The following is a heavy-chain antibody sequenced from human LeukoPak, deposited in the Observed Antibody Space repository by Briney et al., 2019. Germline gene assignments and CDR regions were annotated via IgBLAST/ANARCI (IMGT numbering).Heavy chain of an antibody. Sequence: GGSLRLSCAVHGLTLSNYWMTWVRQAPGKGLEWVANIKPDGSEIDYVDSVKGRFTISRDNAKKSLDLLMNGLTAEDTAVYYCARDRTYGALDIWGQGTMVTVSS. V-gene: IGHV3-7*01. CDR2: IKPDGSEI. CDR1: GLTLSNYW. CDR3: ARDRTYGALDI. J-gene: IGHJ3*02. D-gene: IGHD4-17*01.